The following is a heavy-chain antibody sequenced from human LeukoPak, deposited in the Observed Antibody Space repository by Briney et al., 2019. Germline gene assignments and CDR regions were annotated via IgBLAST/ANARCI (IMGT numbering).Heavy chain of an antibody. V-gene: IGHV4-4*07. CDR1: GGSISSYY. J-gene: IGHJ4*02. Sequence: SETLSLTCTVSGGSISSYYWSWIRQLAGKGLEWIGRIYTSGSTGYNPSLKSRVTMSVDTSKNQFSLKLSSVTAADTAVHYCARVDLRAAYFDYWGQGTLVTVSS. CDR3: ARVDLRAAYFDY. CDR2: IYTSGST. D-gene: IGHD2-15*01.